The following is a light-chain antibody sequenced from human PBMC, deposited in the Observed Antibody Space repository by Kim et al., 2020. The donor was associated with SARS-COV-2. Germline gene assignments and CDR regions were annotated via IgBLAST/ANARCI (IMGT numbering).Light chain of an antibody. V-gene: IGKV3-11*01. Sequence: SLSPGERATLSCRASQSVSSYLAWYQQKPGQAPRLLIYDASNRATGIPARFGGSGSGTDFTLTISSLEPEDFAVYYCQQRSNSWTFGQGTKVDIK. CDR3: QQRSNSWT. CDR2: DAS. CDR1: QSVSSY. J-gene: IGKJ1*01.